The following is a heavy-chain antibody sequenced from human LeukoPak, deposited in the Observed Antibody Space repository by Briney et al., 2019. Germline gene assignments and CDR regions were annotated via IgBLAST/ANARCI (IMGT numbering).Heavy chain of an antibody. CDR2: INPSGGST. J-gene: IGHJ3*02. CDR3: ARDYSITIFGVFPNTDAFDI. CDR1: GYTFTSYY. Sequence: ASVKVSCKASGYTFTSYYMHWVRQAPGQGLEWMGIINPSGGSTSYAQKFQGRVTMTRDTSTSTVYMELSSLRSEDTAVYYCARDYSITIFGVFPNTDAFDIWGQGTMVTVSS. D-gene: IGHD3-3*01. V-gene: IGHV1-46*01.